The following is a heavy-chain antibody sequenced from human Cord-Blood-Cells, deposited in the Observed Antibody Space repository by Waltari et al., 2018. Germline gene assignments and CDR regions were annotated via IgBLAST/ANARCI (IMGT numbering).Heavy chain of an antibody. CDR1: GFTFSSYR. J-gene: IGHJ5*02. V-gene: IGHV3-30*18. Sequence: QVQLVESGGGVVQPGRSLRLSCAASGFTFSSYRMNWVRQAPGKGLEWGAVISYDGSNKYYADSVKGRFTISRDNSKNTLYRQMNSLRAEDTAVYYCAKEVQGSNWFDPWGQGTLVTVSS. CDR2: ISYDGSNK. D-gene: IGHD3-10*01. CDR3: AKEVQGSNWFDP.